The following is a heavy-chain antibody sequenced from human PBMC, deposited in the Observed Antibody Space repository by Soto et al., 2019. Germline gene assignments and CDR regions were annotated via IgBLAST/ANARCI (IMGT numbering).Heavy chain of an antibody. J-gene: IGHJ5*02. V-gene: IGHV4-59*01. CDR1: GGSISSYY. Sequence: SETLSLTCTVSGGSISSYYWSWIRQPPGKGLEWIGYIYYSGSTNYNPSLKSRVTISVDTSKNQFSLKLSSVTAADTAVYYCATRVTGARINCFDTWGQGTLVTVSS. D-gene: IGHD2-15*01. CDR3: ATRVTGARINCFDT. CDR2: IYYSGST.